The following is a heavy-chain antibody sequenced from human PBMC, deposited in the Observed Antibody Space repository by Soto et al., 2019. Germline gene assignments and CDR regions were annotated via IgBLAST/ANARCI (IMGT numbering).Heavy chain of an antibody. D-gene: IGHD5-12*01. CDR1: GFTVSSNY. CDR2: IYSGGST. CDR3: ARGSGYDANWFDP. Sequence: EVQLVESGGGLVQPGGSLRLSCAASGFTVSSNYMSWVRQAPGKGLEWVSVIYSGGSTYYADTVKSRVTISRDNSKNTLYLQVNSLRAEDTAVYYCARGSGYDANWFDPWGQGTLVTVSS. J-gene: IGHJ5*02. V-gene: IGHV3-66*01.